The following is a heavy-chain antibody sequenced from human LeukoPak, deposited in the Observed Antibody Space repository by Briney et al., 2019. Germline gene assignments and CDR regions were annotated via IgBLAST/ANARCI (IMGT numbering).Heavy chain of an antibody. Sequence: SQTLSLTCAISGDSVSSNSAAWTWIRQSPSRGLEWLGRTYYRSKWYNDYAVSVKSRITISPDTSKNQFSLQLNSVTPEDTAVYYCTRAGNFGGYLDWGQGTLVTVSS. J-gene: IGHJ4*02. D-gene: IGHD3-10*01. V-gene: IGHV6-1*01. CDR2: TYYRSKWYN. CDR1: GDSVSSNSAA. CDR3: TRAGNFGGYLD.